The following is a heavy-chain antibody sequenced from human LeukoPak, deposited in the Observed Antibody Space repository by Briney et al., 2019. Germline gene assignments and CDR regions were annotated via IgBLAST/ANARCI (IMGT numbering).Heavy chain of an antibody. CDR2: IRYDGSNK. J-gene: IGHJ4*02. CDR1: GFTFSSYG. D-gene: IGHD1-26*01. V-gene: IGHV3-30*02. Sequence: GGSLRLSCAASGFTFSSYGMHWVRQAPGKGLEWVAFIRYDGSNKYYADSVKGRFTISRDNSKNTLYLQMNSLRAEDTAMYYCAKTWEPKFGFDYWGQGTLVTVSS. CDR3: AKTWEPKFGFDY.